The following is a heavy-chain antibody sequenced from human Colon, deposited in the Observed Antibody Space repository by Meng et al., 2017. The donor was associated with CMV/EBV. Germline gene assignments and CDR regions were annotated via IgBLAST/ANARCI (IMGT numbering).Heavy chain of an antibody. CDR1: GFNFNAYA. CDR2: ISGYGGST. J-gene: IGHJ4*02. D-gene: IGHD1-20*01. CDR3: VKGGITAATAY. Sequence: GGSLRLSCVPSGFNFNAYAMSWVRQAPGKGLEWVSTISGYGGSTCYADSVKGRFTISRDRSLYLQMNSLRVEDTAVYFCVKGGITAATAYWGQGTLVTVSS. V-gene: IGHV3-23*01.